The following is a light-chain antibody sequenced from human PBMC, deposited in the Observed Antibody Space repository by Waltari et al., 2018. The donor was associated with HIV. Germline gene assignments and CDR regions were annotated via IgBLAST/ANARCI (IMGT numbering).Light chain of an antibody. V-gene: IGLV2-14*01. J-gene: IGLJ1*01. CDR2: KSF. CDR3: CAYASTNSPYYI. CDR1: NSDVGAYDF. Sequence: QSALTQPASVSGSPGQSITISCTGTNSDVGAYDFVSWYQQHPGKAPKLLIYKSFHRASGISYSFSASRSGNTASLTISGLQPEDEADYYCCAYASTNSPYYIFGGGTTVT.